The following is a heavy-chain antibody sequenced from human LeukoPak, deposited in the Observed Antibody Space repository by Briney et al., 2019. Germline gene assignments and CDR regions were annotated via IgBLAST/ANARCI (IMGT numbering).Heavy chain of an antibody. CDR1: GFTFSSYA. CDR3: ARDGGAAAGIDY. J-gene: IGHJ4*02. Sequence: GGSLRLSCAASGFTFSSYAMHWVRQAPGKGLGWVAVISYDGSNKYYADSVKGRFTISRDNSKNTLYLQMNSLRAEDTAVYYCARDGGAAAGIDYWGQGTLVTVSS. D-gene: IGHD6-13*01. CDR2: ISYDGSNK. V-gene: IGHV3-30-3*01.